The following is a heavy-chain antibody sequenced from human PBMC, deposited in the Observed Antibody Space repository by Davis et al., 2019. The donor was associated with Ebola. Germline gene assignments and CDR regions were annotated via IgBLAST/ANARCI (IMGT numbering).Heavy chain of an antibody. CDR1: GYTFTSYG. V-gene: IGHV1-18*01. CDR2: ISAYNGNT. CDR3: ARDLGYCSGGSCYPFGY. J-gene: IGHJ4*02. D-gene: IGHD2-15*01. Sequence: ASVKVSCKASGYTFTSYGISWVRQALGQGLEWMGWISAYNGNTNYAQKLQGRVTMTTDTSTSTAYMELRSLRSDDTAVYYCARDLGYCSGGSCYPFGYWGQGTLVTVSS.